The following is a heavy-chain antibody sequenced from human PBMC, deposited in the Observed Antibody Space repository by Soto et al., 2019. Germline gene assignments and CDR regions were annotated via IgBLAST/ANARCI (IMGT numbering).Heavy chain of an antibody. D-gene: IGHD6-19*01. CDR1: GFSFDDYA. J-gene: IGHJ4*02. Sequence: GGSLRLSCATSGFSFDDYAMHWVRQAPGKGPEWVSGISWNSGSIGYADSVKGRFTISRDNAKNSLYLQMNSLRTEDTAFYYCAKDLMGVIAVSGTGFEYWGQGTQVNVSS. CDR2: ISWNSGSI. V-gene: IGHV3-9*01. CDR3: AKDLMGVIAVSGTGFEY.